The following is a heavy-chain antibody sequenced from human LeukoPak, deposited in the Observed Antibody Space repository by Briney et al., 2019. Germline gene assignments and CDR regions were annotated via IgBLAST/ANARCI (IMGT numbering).Heavy chain of an antibody. CDR2: INRNGDST. J-gene: IGHJ3*02. Sequence: SGGSLRLSCAASGFTFADYGMSWVRQAPGKGLEWVSGINRNGDSTGYADFVKGRFTISRDNSKNTLYLQMDSLRAEDTAVYYCAKDRIRSSTGAFDIWGQGTMVTVSS. D-gene: IGHD2-2*01. CDR1: GFTFADYG. V-gene: IGHV3-20*04. CDR3: AKDRIRSSTGAFDI.